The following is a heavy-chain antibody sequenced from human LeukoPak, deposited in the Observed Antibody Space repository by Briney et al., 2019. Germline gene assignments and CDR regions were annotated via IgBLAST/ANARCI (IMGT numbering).Heavy chain of an antibody. Sequence: GGSLRLSCAASGFTFSSYAMSWVRQGPGEGLEWVSAISGGGDMTHYTDSVKGRFTISRDNSRNVLYLQMNSLRADDAAIYYCAKRVVIPTGRYYGYWGQGTQVTVSS. CDR3: AKRVVIPTGRYYGY. V-gene: IGHV3-23*01. J-gene: IGHJ4*02. CDR1: GFTFSSYA. CDR2: ISGGGDMT. D-gene: IGHD3-22*01.